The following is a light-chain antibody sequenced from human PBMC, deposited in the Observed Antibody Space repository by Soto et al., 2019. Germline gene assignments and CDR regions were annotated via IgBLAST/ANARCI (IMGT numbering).Light chain of an antibody. CDR2: GAS. CDR1: QSVSSSY. J-gene: IGKJ3*01. V-gene: IGKV3-20*01. Sequence: EIVLTQSPGTLSLSPGERATLSCRASQSVSSSYLAWYQQKPGQAPRLLIYGASSRVTVIPDRFSGSGSGTDFTLTITRLEPEDFAVYYCQQHGDSPFTFGPGTKVDIK. CDR3: QQHGDSPFT.